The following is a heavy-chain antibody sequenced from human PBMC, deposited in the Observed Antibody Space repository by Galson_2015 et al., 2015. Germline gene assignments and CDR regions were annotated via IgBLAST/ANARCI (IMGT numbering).Heavy chain of an antibody. V-gene: IGHV1-3*01. CDR1: GYTFTNNA. CDR3: ARDLSGDYGSRDYYYMDG. CDR2: INAGSGDT. D-gene: IGHD4-17*01. J-gene: IGHJ6*03. Sequence: SVKVSCKASGYTFTNNAIHWGRQAPGQRLEWMGWINAGSGDTKYSQKFQGRVTVTRDTSASTAYMELSSLRSEDTAVYYCARDLSGDYGSRDYYYMDGWGKGPRGTGSS.